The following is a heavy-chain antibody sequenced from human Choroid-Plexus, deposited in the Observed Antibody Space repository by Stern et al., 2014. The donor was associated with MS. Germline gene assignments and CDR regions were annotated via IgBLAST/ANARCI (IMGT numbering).Heavy chain of an antibody. Sequence: QVQLQESGVGVVQPGRPLRLSCVASGFTFGSCAMHWVRQAPGKGLEWVGGVSHDGSYKYYADSVKGRFTISRDNSQNTLYMQMSSLRPEDTAVYYCAKDRQYLTYFFDHWGQGSLVTVSS. D-gene: IGHD2/OR15-2a*01. CDR2: VSHDGSYK. V-gene: IGHV3-30*18. J-gene: IGHJ5*02. CDR1: GFTFGSCA. CDR3: AKDRQYLTYFFDH.